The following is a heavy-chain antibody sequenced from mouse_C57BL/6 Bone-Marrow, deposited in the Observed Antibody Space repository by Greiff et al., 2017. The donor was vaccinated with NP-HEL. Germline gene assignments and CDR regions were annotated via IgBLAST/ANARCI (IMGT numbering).Heavy chain of an antibody. J-gene: IGHJ3*01. D-gene: IGHD3-2*02. CDR1: GYTFTDYY. CDR3: ARADSSGYPAWFAY. Sequence: VQLQQSGPELVKPGASVKISCKASGYTFTDYYMNWVKQSHGKSLEWIGDINPNNGGTSYNQKFKGKATLTVDKSSSTAYMELRSLTSEDSAVYYCARADSSGYPAWFAYWGQGTLVTVSA. CDR2: INPNNGGT. V-gene: IGHV1-26*01.